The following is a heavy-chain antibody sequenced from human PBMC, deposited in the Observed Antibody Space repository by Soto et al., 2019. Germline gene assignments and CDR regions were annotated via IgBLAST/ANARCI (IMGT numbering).Heavy chain of an antibody. D-gene: IGHD4-17*01. CDR1: GFSLTTSGVG. V-gene: IGHV2-5*02. Sequence: QITLKESGPTLVKPTQTLTLTCTFSGFSLTTSGVGVGWIRQPPGKALEWLALIYWDDDKRDSPSLKNRPTNTKDTSQNQVVLTMTNMDPADTATYFCAHRTTTVTWWFDPWGQGTLVTVSS. CDR2: IYWDDDK. CDR3: AHRTTTVTWWFDP. J-gene: IGHJ5*02.